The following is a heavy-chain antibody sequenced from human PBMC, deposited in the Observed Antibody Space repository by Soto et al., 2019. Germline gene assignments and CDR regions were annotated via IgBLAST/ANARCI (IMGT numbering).Heavy chain of an antibody. V-gene: IGHV3-23*01. CDR2: ISGSGGST. J-gene: IGHJ4*02. CDR3: AKGRASSSWYGVY. D-gene: IGHD6-13*01. CDR1: GFTFSSYA. Sequence: EVQLLESGGGLVQPGGSLRLSCAASGFTFSSYAMSRVRQAPGKGLEWVSAISGSGGSTYYADSVKGRFTISRDNSKNTLYLQMNSLRAEDTAVYYCAKGRASSSWYGVYWGQGTLVTVSS.